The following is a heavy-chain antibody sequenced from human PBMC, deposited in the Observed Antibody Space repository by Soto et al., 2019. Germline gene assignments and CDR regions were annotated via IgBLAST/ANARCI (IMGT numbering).Heavy chain of an antibody. CDR2: ISAYNGNT. CDR1: GYTFTSYG. D-gene: IGHD6-13*01. Sequence: GASVKVSCKASGYTFTSYGISWVRQAPGQGLEWMGWISAYNGNTNYAQKLQGRVTMTTDTSTSTAYMELRSLRSDDTAVYYCARDLNGGYSSSWSQFDYWGQGTLVTVSS. V-gene: IGHV1-18*01. CDR3: ARDLNGGYSSSWSQFDY. J-gene: IGHJ4*02.